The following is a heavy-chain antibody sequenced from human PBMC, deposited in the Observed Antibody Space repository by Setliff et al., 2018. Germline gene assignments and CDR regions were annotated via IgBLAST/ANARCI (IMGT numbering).Heavy chain of an antibody. CDR2: IHTGGGSA. Sequence: ASVKVSCKTSGYSFTGYYMHWVRQAPGRGLEWMGIIHTGGGSASYAQKFQGRVTMTSDTSTSTVYMEVNIVTSDDTAIYYCARGGLAAAGRKGVFEYWGQGTVVTVS. CDR1: GYSFTGYY. CDR3: ARGGLAAAGRKGVFEY. D-gene: IGHD6-13*01. V-gene: IGHV1-46*01. J-gene: IGHJ4*02.